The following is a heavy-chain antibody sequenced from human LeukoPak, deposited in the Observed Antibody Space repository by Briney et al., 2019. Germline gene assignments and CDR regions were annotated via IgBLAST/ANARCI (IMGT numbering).Heavy chain of an antibody. Sequence: ASVKVSCKASGYTFTSYYMHWVRQAPGQGLEWMGIINPSGGSTSYAQKFQGRVTMTRDTSTSTVYMELSSLRSEDTAVYYCARSLGGSYLSSPIDYWGQGTLVTVSS. V-gene: IGHV1-46*01. J-gene: IGHJ4*02. CDR2: INPSGGST. CDR3: ARSLGGSYLSSPIDY. CDR1: GYTFTSYY. D-gene: IGHD1-26*01.